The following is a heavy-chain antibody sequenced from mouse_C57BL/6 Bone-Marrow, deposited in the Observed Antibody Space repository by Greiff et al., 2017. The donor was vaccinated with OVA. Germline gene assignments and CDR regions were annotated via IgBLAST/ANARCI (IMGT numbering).Heavy chain of an antibody. V-gene: IGHV1-9*01. CDR3: ARWGWFSWFAY. J-gene: IGHJ3*01. Sequence: VQLQESGAELMKPGASVKLSCKATGYTFTGYWIEWVKQRPGHGLEWIGEILPGSRSTNYNEKFKGKATFTADTSSNTAYMQLSSLTTEDSAIYYCARWGWFSWFAYWGQGTLVTVSA. CDR1: GYTFTGYW. D-gene: IGHD2-3*01. CDR2: ILPGSRST.